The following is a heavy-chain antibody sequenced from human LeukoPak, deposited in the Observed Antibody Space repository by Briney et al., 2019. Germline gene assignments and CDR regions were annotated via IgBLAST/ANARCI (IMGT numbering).Heavy chain of an antibody. CDR3: ARVIFSSNYYGMDV. D-gene: IGHD2/OR15-2a*01. J-gene: IGHJ6*02. Sequence: KPSETLSLTCTVSGGSISSSSYYWGWIRHPPGKGREGSGSIYYSGSTYYNPSLKSRVTISVDTSKNQFSLKLSSVTAADTAVYYCARVIFSSNYYGMDVWGQGTTVTVSS. CDR2: IYYSGST. V-gene: IGHV4-39*07. CDR1: GGSISSSSYY.